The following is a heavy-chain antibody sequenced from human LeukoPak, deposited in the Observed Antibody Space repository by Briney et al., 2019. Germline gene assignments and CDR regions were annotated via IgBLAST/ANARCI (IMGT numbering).Heavy chain of an antibody. V-gene: IGHV3-21*01. Sequence: PGGSLRLSCAASGFTFSRYSMNWVRQAPGKGLEWVSSISNDAKYIYYADSLKGRFTVSRDNAKNSLYLQMNSLRAEDTAVYYCARERRRGDFDYWGQGTLVTVSS. CDR2: ISNDAKYI. CDR3: ARERRRGDFDY. CDR1: GFTFSRYS. J-gene: IGHJ4*02.